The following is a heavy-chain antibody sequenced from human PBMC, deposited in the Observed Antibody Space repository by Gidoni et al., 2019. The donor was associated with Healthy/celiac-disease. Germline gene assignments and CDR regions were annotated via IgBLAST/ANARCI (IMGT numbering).Heavy chain of an antibody. J-gene: IGHJ4*02. CDR2: IIPIFGTA. CDR3: ASGISGPRMYYFDY. Sequence: APGQGLEWMGGIIPIFGTAHYAQKFQGRVTITADKATSTAYMELSSLRSEDTAVYYCASGISGPRMYYFDYWGQGTLVTVSS. D-gene: IGHD2-15*01. V-gene: IGHV1-69*06.